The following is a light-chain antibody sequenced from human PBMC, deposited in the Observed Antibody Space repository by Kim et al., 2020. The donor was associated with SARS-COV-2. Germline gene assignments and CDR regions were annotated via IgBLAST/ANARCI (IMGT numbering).Light chain of an antibody. CDR3: QQRKNWPLT. CDR1: QSVGKY. J-gene: IGKJ4*01. CDR2: DGS. Sequence: WSPGQRATLPCRASQSVGKYLGWYQQKPGQAPRLLIYDGSNRTTGTPARFIGSGSGTDFILNITNVESEDSAVYFCQQRKNWPLTFGGGTKVDIK. V-gene: IGKV3-11*01.